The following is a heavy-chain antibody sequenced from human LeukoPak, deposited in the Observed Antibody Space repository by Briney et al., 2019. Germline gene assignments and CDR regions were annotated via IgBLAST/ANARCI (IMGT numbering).Heavy chain of an antibody. CDR2: ISSSSYI. Sequence: GGSLRLSCAASGFTFSSYSMNWVRQAPGKGLEWVSSISSSSYIYYADSVKGRFTISRDNAKNSLYLQINSLRAEDTAVYYCARVLTSGYYYDSSSDYWGQGTLGTVSS. V-gene: IGHV3-21*01. CDR3: ARVLTSGYYYDSSSDY. J-gene: IGHJ4*02. CDR1: GFTFSSYS. D-gene: IGHD3-22*01.